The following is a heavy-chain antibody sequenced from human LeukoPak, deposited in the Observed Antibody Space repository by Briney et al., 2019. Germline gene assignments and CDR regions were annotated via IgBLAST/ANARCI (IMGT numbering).Heavy chain of an antibody. V-gene: IGHV1-24*01. Sequence: ASVKVSCKVSGKSLTRVSIHWVRQSPGKGLEWMGGLDPEHGGRLYAQTFQGRVTMTEDASTDTAYMELNRLRSEDTAVYYCATATIIWGCYRSWLDTWGQGTLVTVSS. CDR1: GKSLTRVS. CDR2: LDPEHGGR. D-gene: IGHD3-16*02. J-gene: IGHJ5*02. CDR3: ATATIIWGCYRSWLDT.